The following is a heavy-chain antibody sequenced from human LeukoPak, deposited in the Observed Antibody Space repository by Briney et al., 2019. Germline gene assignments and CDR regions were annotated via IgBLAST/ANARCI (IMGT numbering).Heavy chain of an antibody. CDR3: TTDDVDTAMVHLNYFDY. CDR2: IKSKTDGGTT. CDR1: GFTFSTYA. J-gene: IGHJ4*02. Sequence: GGSLRLSCSASGFTFSTYAMSWVRQAPGKGLEWVGRIKSKTDGGTTDYAAPVKGRFTISRDDSKNTLYLQMNSLKTEDTAVYYCTTDDVDTAMVHLNYFDYWGQGTLVTVSS. V-gene: IGHV3-15*01. D-gene: IGHD5-18*01.